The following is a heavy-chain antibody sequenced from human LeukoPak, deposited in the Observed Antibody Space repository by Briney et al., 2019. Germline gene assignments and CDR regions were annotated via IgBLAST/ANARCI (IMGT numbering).Heavy chain of an antibody. J-gene: IGHJ4*02. CDR2: ISPTGSTT. V-gene: IGHV3-74*01. CDR3: AKDPYYYDSSGYHMGPTSDYFDY. CDR1: GFSFSGHW. D-gene: IGHD3-22*01. Sequence: PGGSLRLSCTASGFSFSGHWMHWARHLPGKGLVWVSRISPTGSTTSYADSVKGRFTISRDNSKNTLYLQMNSLRAEDTAVYYCAKDPYYYDSSGYHMGPTSDYFDYWGQGTLVTVSS.